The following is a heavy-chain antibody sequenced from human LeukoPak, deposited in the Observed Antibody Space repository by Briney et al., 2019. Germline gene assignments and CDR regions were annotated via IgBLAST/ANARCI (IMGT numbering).Heavy chain of an antibody. J-gene: IGHJ4*02. V-gene: IGHV4-38-2*02. CDR2: IYHSGST. CDR3: AREEQWLGLDY. Sequence: SETLSLTCTVSGASISSGYYWGWIRQPPGKGLEWIGSIYHSGSTYYNPSLKSRVTISVDTSKNQFSLKLSSVTAADTAVYYCAREEQWLGLDYWGQGTLVTVSS. D-gene: IGHD6-19*01. CDR1: GASISSGYY.